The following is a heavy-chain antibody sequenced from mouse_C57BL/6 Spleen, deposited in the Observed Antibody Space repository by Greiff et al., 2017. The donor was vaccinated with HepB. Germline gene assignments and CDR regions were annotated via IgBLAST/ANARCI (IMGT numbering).Heavy chain of an antibody. CDR3: ARSDILPFAY. CDR2: IDPSDSYT. CDR1: GYTFTSYW. V-gene: IGHV1-50*01. Sequence: QVQLQQPGAELVKPGASVKLSCKASGYTFTSYWMQWVKQRPGQGLEWIGEIDPSDSYTNYNQKFKGKATLTVDTSSSTAYMQLSSLTSEDSAVYYCARSDILPFAYWGQGTLVTVSA. J-gene: IGHJ3*01. D-gene: IGHD1-3*01.